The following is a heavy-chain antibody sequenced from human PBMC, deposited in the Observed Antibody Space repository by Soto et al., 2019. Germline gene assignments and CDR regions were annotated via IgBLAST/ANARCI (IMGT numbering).Heavy chain of an antibody. V-gene: IGHV4-34*01. D-gene: IGHD6-13*01. CDR1: GGSFSGYY. CDR2: INHSGST. CDR3: ARGWGQQLLRGRFDP. J-gene: IGHJ5*02. Sequence: PSETLSLTCAVYGGSFSGYYWSWIRQPPGKGLEWIGEINHSGSTNYNPSLKSRVTISVDTSKNQFSLKLSSVTAADTAVYYCARGWGQQLLRGRFDPWGQGTLVTVSS.